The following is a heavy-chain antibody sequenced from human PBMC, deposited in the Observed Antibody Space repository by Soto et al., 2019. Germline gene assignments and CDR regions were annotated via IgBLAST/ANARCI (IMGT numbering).Heavy chain of an antibody. J-gene: IGHJ4*02. V-gene: IGHV2-5*02. CDR2: IYWDDSK. D-gene: IGHD1-26*01. CDR3: AHAYGGRSLY. CDR1: GFSLTTDRVG. Sequence: QITLKESGPTLVKPTQTLTLTCTFSGFSLTTDRVGVGWIRQPPGEALEWLAVIYWDDSKTYRPSLESRLTITKDTSNNQVALTMPNIDSLDKATYYCAHAYGGRSLYWGQGTLVTVSS.